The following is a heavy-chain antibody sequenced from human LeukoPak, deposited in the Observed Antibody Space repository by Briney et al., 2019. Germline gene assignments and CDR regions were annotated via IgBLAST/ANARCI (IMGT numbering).Heavy chain of an antibody. CDR3: AKFLRAAGFDY. CDR2: ISGSGGST. V-gene: IGHV3-23*01. CDR1: GFTFTSYA. Sequence: GGSLRVSCAASGFTFTSYAMSWVRQARGKGLEWVSAISGSGGSTYYADSVKGRFTISRDNSKNTLYLQTNSLRAEDTAVYYCAKFLRAAGFDYWGQGTLVTVSS. J-gene: IGHJ4*02. D-gene: IGHD3-3*01.